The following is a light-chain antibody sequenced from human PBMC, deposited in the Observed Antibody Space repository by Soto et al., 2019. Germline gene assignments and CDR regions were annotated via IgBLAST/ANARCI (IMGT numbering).Light chain of an antibody. CDR1: HSISTW. Sequence: GDRVPITCRASHSISTWLAWYQQKPGKAPKVLIYDASSLESGVPSRFSGSGSGTEFTLTISSLQPEDVATYYCQEYNSDSCTFGQGTKVDIK. J-gene: IGKJ1*01. CDR2: DAS. CDR3: QEYNSDSCT. V-gene: IGKV1-5*01.